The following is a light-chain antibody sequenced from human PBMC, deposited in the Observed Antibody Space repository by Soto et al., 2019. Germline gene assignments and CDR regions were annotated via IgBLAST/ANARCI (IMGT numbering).Light chain of an antibody. V-gene: IGKV1-39*01. CDR3: QQSFSIPFT. J-gene: IGKJ3*01. CDR1: QTIGKY. Sequence: DIQMTQSPSSLSATVGDRVTITCRASQTIGKYLNWYQQQPGKVPKLLIYDASYLQSGVPPRFSGSESGTDFTLNISDLRPEDFETYYCQQSFSIPFTLAPGTKVDIK. CDR2: DAS.